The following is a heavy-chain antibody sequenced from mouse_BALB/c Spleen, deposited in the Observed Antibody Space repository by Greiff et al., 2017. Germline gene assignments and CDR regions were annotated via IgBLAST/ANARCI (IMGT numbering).Heavy chain of an antibody. D-gene: IGHD2-3*01. V-gene: IGHV1-55*01. CDR1: GYNFTSYW. CDR3: ARSDGYYGDWYVDV. CDR2: IYPGSGST. J-gene: IGHJ1*01. Sequence: QVQLQQPGAELVKPGTSVKLSCKASGYNFTSYWINWVKLRPGQGLAWIGDIYPGSGSTNYNEKFKSKATLTVDTSSSTAYMQLSSLASEDSALYYCARSDGYYGDWYVDVWGAGTTVTVSA.